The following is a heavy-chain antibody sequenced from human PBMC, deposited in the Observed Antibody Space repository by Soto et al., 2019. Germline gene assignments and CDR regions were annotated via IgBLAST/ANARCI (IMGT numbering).Heavy chain of an antibody. D-gene: IGHD2-15*01. J-gene: IGHJ6*03. CDR2: ISGSGGST. V-gene: IGHV3-23*01. Sequence: GGSLRLSCAAPGFTFSSYAMSWVRQAPGKGLEWVSAISGSGGSTYYADSVKGRFTISRDNSKNTLYLQMNSLRAEDTAEYYCAKDQGVVVAATEVYYMDVWGKGTTVTVSS. CDR1: GFTFSSYA. CDR3: AKDQGVVVAATEVYYMDV.